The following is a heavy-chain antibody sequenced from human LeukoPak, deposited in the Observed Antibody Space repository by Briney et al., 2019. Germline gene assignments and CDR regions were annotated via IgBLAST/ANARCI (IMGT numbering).Heavy chain of an antibody. CDR1: GFTFDDYA. D-gene: IGHD6-6*01. V-gene: IGHV3-9*03. Sequence: GGSLRLSCAASGFTFDDYAMHWVRQAPGKGLEWVSGISWNSGSIGYADSVEGRFTISGDNAKNSLYLQMNSLRAEDMALYYCAKDIYSSSSRGFDYWGQGTLVTVSS. CDR2: ISWNSGSI. J-gene: IGHJ4*02. CDR3: AKDIYSSSSRGFDY.